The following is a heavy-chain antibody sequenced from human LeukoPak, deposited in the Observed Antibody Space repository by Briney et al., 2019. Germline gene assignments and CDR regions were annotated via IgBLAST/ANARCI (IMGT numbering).Heavy chain of an antibody. CDR1: GFTFSDYY. CDR3: ARDSGHDAFDI. V-gene: IGHV3-53*01. Sequence: GGSLRLSCAASGFTFSDYYMSWIRQAPGKGLEWVSVIYRSGSTYYADSVKGRFTISRDNSKNTLYLQMNRLRAEDTAVYYCARDSGHDAFDIWGQGTMVTVSS. CDR2: IYRSGST. J-gene: IGHJ3*02.